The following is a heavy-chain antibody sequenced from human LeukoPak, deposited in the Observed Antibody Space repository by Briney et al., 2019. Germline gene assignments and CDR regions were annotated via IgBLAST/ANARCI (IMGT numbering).Heavy chain of an antibody. V-gene: IGHV1-2*02. CDR3: ARDPSLWFGELSNYYYYMDV. J-gene: IGHJ6*03. CDR1: GYTFTGHY. Sequence: ASVKVSCKASGYTFTGHYMHWVRQAPGQGLEWMGWINPNSGGTNYAQKFQGRVTMTRDTSISTAYMELSRLRSDDTAVYYCARDPSLWFGELSNYYYYMDVWGKGTTVTISS. D-gene: IGHD3-10*01. CDR2: INPNSGGT.